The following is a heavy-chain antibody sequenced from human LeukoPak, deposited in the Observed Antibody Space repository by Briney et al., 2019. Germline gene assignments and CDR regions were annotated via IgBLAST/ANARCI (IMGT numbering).Heavy chain of an antibody. V-gene: IGHV4-34*01. Sequence: SETLSLTCAVYGGSFSGYYWSWIRQPPGKGLEWIGEINHSGSTNYNPSLKSRVTISVDTSKNQFSLKLSSVTAADTAVYYCAGSSTGGYYYMDVWGKGTTVTVSS. J-gene: IGHJ6*03. CDR2: INHSGST. CDR1: GGSFSGYY. D-gene: IGHD2-2*01. CDR3: AGSSTGGYYYMDV.